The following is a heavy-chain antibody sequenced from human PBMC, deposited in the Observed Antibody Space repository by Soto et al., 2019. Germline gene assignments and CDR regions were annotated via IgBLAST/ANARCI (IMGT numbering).Heavy chain of an antibody. CDR2: INAGNGNT. CDR3: ARDRFGYCSGGSCYYYMDV. D-gene: IGHD2-15*01. Sequence: GASVKVSCKASGYTFTSYAMHWVRQEPGQRLEWMGWINAGNGNTKYSQKFQGRVTITRDTSASTAYMELSSLRSEDTAVYYCARDRFGYCSGGSCYYYMDVWGKGTTVTVSS. V-gene: IGHV1-3*01. J-gene: IGHJ6*03. CDR1: GYTFTSYA.